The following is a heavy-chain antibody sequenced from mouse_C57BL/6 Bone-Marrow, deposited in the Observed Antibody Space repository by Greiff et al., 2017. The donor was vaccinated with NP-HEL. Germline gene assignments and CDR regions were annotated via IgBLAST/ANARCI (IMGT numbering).Heavy chain of an antibody. J-gene: IGHJ2*01. CDR1: GFNIKDDY. V-gene: IGHV14-4*01. CDR2: IDPENGDT. Sequence: EVQLQQSGAELVRPGASVKLSCTASGFNIKDDYMHWVKQRPEQGLEWIGWIDPENGDTEYASKFQGKATITADTSSNTAYLQLSSLTSEDTAVYYCTTLKSLWTLDYWGQGTTLTVSS. D-gene: IGHD1-1*02. CDR3: TTLKSLWTLDY.